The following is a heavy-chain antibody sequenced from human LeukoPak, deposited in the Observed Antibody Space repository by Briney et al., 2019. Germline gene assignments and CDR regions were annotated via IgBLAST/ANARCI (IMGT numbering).Heavy chain of an antibody. V-gene: IGHV3-7*01. CDR1: GFTFRSYA. CDR3: AKDWPDQDGDYGLH. CDR2: IKEDGSDQ. Sequence: GGSLRLSCEVSGFTFRSYAMHWVRQAPGKGLEWVANIKEDGSDQNYVGSVQGRFTISRDNAKNSLYLQMDSLRVEDTAVYYCAKDWPDQDGDYGLHWGQGTLVTVSS. J-gene: IGHJ4*02. D-gene: IGHD4-17*01.